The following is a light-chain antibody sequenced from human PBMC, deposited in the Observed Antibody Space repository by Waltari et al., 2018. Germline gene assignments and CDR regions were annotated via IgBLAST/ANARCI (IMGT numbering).Light chain of an antibody. CDR1: TGDVGGINY. V-gene: IGLV2-14*01. CDR3: SSYTSSSTDVV. CDR2: DVS. J-gene: IGLJ2*01. Sequence: QPAPWLGPPGQRTPIPGTGPTGDVGGINYAPWYQQHPGKAPKLMIYDVSKRPSGVSNRFSGSKSGNTASLTISGLQAEDEADYYCSSYTSSSTDVVFGGGTKLTVL.